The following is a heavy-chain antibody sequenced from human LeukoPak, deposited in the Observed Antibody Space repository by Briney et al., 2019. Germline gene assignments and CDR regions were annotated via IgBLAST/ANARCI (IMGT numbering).Heavy chain of an antibody. CDR1: GYTFTSYY. D-gene: IGHD3-3*01. CDR2: INPSGGGT. Sequence: ASVKVSCKASGYTFTSYYMHWVRQAPGQGLEWKGIINPSGGGTSYAQKFQGRVTMTRDTSTSTVYMELSSLRSEDTAVYYCARGLAFAAGYDFWSGYYRNYWGQGTLVTVSS. CDR3: ARGLAFAAGYDFWSGYYRNY. J-gene: IGHJ4*02. V-gene: IGHV1-46*01.